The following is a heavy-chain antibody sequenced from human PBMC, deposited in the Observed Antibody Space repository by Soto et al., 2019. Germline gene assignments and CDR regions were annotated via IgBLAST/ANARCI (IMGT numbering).Heavy chain of an antibody. CDR2: IKSKTDGGTT. Sequence: GGSLRLSCAASGFTFSNAWMNWVRQAPGKGLEWVGRIKSKTDGGTTGYAETVKGRFTISRDDSKNTLYLQMNSLKTEDTAVYYCTTDRGGSGYDFLEWFYWGQGTLVTVSS. V-gene: IGHV3-15*07. CDR1: GFTFSNAW. J-gene: IGHJ4*02. D-gene: IGHD3-3*01. CDR3: TTDRGGSGYDFLEWFY.